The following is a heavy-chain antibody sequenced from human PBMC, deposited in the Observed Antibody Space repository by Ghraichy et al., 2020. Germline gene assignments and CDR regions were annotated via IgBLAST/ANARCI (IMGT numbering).Heavy chain of an antibody. CDR1: GYTFTAYY. J-gene: IGHJ6*03. CDR3: ARDGDTNAFRHHRAV. CDR2: INPNSGGT. Sequence: ASVKVSCKPSGYTFTAYYIHWVRQAPGQGLEWMGWINPNSGGTNYAQKFQGRVTMTRDTSFSTAYMELNRLRSDDTAVYYCARDGDTNAFRHHRAVWGKGTTV. V-gene: IGHV1-2*02. D-gene: IGHD2-2*01.